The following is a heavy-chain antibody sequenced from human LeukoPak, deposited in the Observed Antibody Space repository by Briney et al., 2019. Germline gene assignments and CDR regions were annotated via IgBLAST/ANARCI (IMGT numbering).Heavy chain of an antibody. Sequence: GSSVKVSCKASGGTFISYAISWVRQAPGQGLEWMGGIIPIFGTANYAQKFQGRVTITTDESTSTAYMELSSLRSEDTAVYYCARGRDGYNPHYYFDYWGQGTLVTVSS. CDR1: GGTFISYA. D-gene: IGHD5-24*01. V-gene: IGHV1-69*05. J-gene: IGHJ4*02. CDR3: ARGRDGYNPHYYFDY. CDR2: IIPIFGTA.